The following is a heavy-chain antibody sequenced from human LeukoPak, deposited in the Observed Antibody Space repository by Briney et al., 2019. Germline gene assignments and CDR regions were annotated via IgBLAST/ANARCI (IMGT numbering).Heavy chain of an antibody. CDR1: GFTFSSYG. CDR3: ARRAGAYSHPYDY. Sequence: GGSLRLSCAASGFTFSSYGMSWVRQAPGKGLEWVSAISGSGDTTYYADSVKGRFTIARDNSKNTLYLQMTSLRAEDTAVYYCARRAGAYSHPYDYWGQGTLVTVSS. D-gene: IGHD4/OR15-4a*01. CDR2: ISGSGDTT. V-gene: IGHV3-23*01. J-gene: IGHJ4*02.